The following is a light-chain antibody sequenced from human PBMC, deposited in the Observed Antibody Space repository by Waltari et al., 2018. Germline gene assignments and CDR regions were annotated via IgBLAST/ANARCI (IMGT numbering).Light chain of an antibody. CDR1: NSNLGKHP. CDR2: KDD. V-gene: IGLV1-47*01. Sequence: QSILTQPPSESGTPGQTVTLSCSCHNSNLGKHPASSFQQVPGTAPKVLIYKDDRRPSGVPDRFSASKSGTSASLAISGLRSDDEADYYCAAWDDTVKSVLFGGGTKLTVL. CDR3: AAWDDTVKSVL. J-gene: IGLJ2*01.